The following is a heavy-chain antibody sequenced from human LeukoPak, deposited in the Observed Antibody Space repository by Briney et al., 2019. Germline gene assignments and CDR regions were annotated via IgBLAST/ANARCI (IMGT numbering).Heavy chain of an antibody. Sequence: SETLSLTCIVFGGSISTSDYYWSWIRQPPGKGLEWIGYIYYSGSTNYNPSLKSRVTISVDTSKNQFSLKLSSVTAADTAVYYCARSQGTKYYYYYYMDVWGKGTTVTISS. CDR3: ARSQGTKYYYYYYMDV. CDR2: IYYSGST. V-gene: IGHV4-61*08. D-gene: IGHD2-8*01. CDR1: GGSISTSDYY. J-gene: IGHJ6*03.